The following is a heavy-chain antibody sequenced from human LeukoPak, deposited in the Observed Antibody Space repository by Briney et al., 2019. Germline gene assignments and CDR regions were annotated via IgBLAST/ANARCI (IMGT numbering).Heavy chain of an antibody. CDR1: GGSFSGYY. Sequence: SETLSLTCAVYGGSFSGYYWGWIRQPPGKGLEWIGSIYYSGSTYYNPSLKSRVTISVDTSKNQFSLKLSSVTAADTAVYYCATPYPMYSSSWYIAFDIWGQGTMVTVSS. CDR3: ATPYPMYSSSWYIAFDI. CDR2: IYYSGST. J-gene: IGHJ3*02. V-gene: IGHV4-39*01. D-gene: IGHD6-13*01.